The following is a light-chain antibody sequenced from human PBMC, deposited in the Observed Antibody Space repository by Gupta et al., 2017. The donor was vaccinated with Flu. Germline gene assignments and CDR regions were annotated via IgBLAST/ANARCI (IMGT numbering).Light chain of an antibody. Sequence: QSALNQPASVSGSPGQSITISCTGISSDVGNYNLVSWYKHYPGKAPKLIIYEVTKRPSGVSNRFSGSKSGNTASLTISGLQAEDEADYYCCSYAGSNTFTVFGGGTKLTVV. CDR2: EVT. J-gene: IGLJ3*02. CDR1: SSDVGNYNL. V-gene: IGLV2-23*02. CDR3: CSYAGSNTFTV.